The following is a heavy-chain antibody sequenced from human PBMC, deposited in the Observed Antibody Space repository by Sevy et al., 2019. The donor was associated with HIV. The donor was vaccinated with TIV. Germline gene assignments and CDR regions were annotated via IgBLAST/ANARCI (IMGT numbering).Heavy chain of an antibody. Sequence: ASVKVSCKASGYTLTSYYIHWVQQAPGQGLEWMGIINPSGGSTSYAQKFQGRVTMTRDTSTSTVYMELSSLRSEDTAVYYCAREGSMVRGVISDYMDVWGKGSTVTVSS. J-gene: IGHJ6*03. CDR1: GYTLTSYY. D-gene: IGHD3-10*01. V-gene: IGHV1-46*01. CDR2: INPSGGST. CDR3: AREGSMVRGVISDYMDV.